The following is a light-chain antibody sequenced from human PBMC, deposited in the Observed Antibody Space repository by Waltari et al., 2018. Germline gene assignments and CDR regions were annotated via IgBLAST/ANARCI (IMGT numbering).Light chain of an antibody. V-gene: IGLV8-61*01. CDR3: LVYMGSGIWV. Sequence: QTVVTQEPSLSVSPGGTVTLTCALSSGSPSTTSYVSWYQQSPGQTPRTLVYKTNIRSSGVPDRFSGSSLGNKAALIITGAQADDECDYYCLVYMGSGIWVFGGGTKLTVL. CDR2: KTN. J-gene: IGLJ3*02. CDR1: SGSPSTTSY.